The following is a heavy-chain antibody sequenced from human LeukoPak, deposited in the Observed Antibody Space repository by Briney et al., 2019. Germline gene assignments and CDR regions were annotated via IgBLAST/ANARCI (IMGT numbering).Heavy chain of an antibody. Sequence: SETLSLTCTVSADSITMYYWTWIRQPPGRGLEWIGYVDHTGSTKFNPSLNGRVSISRDTSKNFSSLRLRSVTAADTAVYFCARGRVSSSTWYSTYYYFFYMDFWGKGTTVTVSS. D-gene: IGHD4-11*01. J-gene: IGHJ6*03. CDR2: VDHTGST. CDR3: ARGRVSSSTWYSTYYYFFYMDF. V-gene: IGHV4-59*01. CDR1: ADSITMYY.